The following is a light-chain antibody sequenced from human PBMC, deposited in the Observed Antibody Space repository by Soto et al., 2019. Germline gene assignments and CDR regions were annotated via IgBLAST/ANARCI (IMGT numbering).Light chain of an antibody. Sequence: ALTQPASVSGSPGQSITISCTGTSSDVGGYNYVSWYQQHPGKAPKLMIYDVSNRPSGVSNRFSGSKSGNTASLTISGLQAEDEADYYCSSYTSSSTYVFGTG. CDR2: DVS. J-gene: IGLJ1*01. CDR1: SSDVGGYNY. CDR3: SSYTSSSTYV. V-gene: IGLV2-14*01.